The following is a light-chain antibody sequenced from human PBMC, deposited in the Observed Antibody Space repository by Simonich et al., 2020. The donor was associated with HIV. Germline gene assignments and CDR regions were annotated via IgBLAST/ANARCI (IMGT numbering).Light chain of an antibody. V-gene: IGLV2-18*02. J-gene: IGLJ2*01. CDR1: SNNVGIYA. CDR2: AN. CDR3: SSYTSFTVV. Sequence: SALTQEASVSVTVGQKVTLSCTGNSNNVGIYAVGWYQQISHGAPKTVMFANSLPSGIPDRFSASKSGTTASLTIAGLQPEDEADYYCSSYTSFTVVFGGGTKLTVL.